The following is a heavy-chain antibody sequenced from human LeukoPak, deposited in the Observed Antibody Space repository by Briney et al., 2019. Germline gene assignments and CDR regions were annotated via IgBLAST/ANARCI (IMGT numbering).Heavy chain of an antibody. CDR1: GFSFSNYW. Sequence: GGSLRLSCAASGFSFSNYWMSWVRQAPGKGLEWVANIKEDGSEKYYVDSVKGRFTISRDNAKNSLYLHMNSLRAEGTAVYYCAREDYSSGWSGKNDYWGQGTLVTVSS. V-gene: IGHV3-7*01. CDR3: AREDYSSGWSGKNDY. D-gene: IGHD6-19*01. J-gene: IGHJ4*02. CDR2: IKEDGSEK.